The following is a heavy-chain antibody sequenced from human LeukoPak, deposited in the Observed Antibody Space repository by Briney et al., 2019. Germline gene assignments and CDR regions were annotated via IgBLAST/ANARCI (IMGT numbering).Heavy chain of an antibody. J-gene: IGHJ4*02. Sequence: GGSLRLSCAASGFTFSSYAMHWVRQAPGKGLEWVAVISYDGSNKYYADSVKGRFTISRDNSKNTLYLQMNSLRAEDTAVYYCASSKPNLDYWGQGTLVTVSS. V-gene: IGHV3-30-3*01. CDR1: GFTFSSYA. CDR3: ASSKPNLDY. CDR2: ISYDGSNK.